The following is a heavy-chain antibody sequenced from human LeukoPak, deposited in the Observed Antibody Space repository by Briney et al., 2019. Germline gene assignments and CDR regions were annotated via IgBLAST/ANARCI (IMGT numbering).Heavy chain of an antibody. Sequence: GGSLRLSCAASGFIFDDYDMNWVRQAPGKGLEWVSHINWNGNTIGYGDSVKGRFTISRDNAKNSLYLQMHSLRAEDTAVYYCARDGYNSRYYYYMDVWGKGTTVTISS. CDR1: GFIFDDYD. D-gene: IGHD5-24*01. V-gene: IGHV3-20*04. CDR2: INWNGNTI. J-gene: IGHJ6*03. CDR3: ARDGYNSRYYYYMDV.